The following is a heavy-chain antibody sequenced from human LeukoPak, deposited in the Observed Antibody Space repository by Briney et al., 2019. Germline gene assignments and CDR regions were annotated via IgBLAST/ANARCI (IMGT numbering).Heavy chain of an antibody. CDR2: IYYSGST. J-gene: IGHJ5*02. D-gene: IGHD2-21*01. V-gene: IGHV4-39*01. CDR3: VRHSRNLFWVDP. Sequence: PSETRSLTCTVSGGSISSGDYYWSWIRQPPGKGLEWIGSIYYSGSTYYNPSLKSRVTISVDTSKNQFSLKLSSVTAADTAVYYCVRHSRNLFWVDPWGQGTLVTVSS. CDR1: GGSISSGDYY.